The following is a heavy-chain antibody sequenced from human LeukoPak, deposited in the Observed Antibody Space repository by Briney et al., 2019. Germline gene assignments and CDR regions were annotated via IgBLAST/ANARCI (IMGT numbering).Heavy chain of an antibody. D-gene: IGHD6-13*01. J-gene: IGHJ4*02. Sequence: ASVKVSCKASTSTFTSYAITWVRQAPGLGLEWMGWISTYNGNTNYARKLQGRLTMTTDTSTTTAYMELRSLRSDDTAVYYCALGGPYSSSWYPHWGQGTLVTVSS. CDR2: ISTYNGNT. V-gene: IGHV1-18*01. CDR3: ALGGPYSSSWYPH. CDR1: TSTFTSYA.